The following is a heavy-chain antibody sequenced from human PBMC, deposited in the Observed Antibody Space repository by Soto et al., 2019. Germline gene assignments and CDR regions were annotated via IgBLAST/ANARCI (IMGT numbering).Heavy chain of an antibody. V-gene: IGHV5-51*01. D-gene: IGHD7-27*01. J-gene: IGHJ3*02. CDR2: IYPGDSDT. CDR1: GYSFTSYW. Sequence: GESLKISCKGSGYSFTSYWIGWVRQMPGKGLEWMGIIYPGDSDTRYSPSFQGQVTISADKSISTAYLQWSSLKASDTAMYYCATALGPYGETGDAFDIWGQGTMVTVSS. CDR3: ATALGPYGETGDAFDI.